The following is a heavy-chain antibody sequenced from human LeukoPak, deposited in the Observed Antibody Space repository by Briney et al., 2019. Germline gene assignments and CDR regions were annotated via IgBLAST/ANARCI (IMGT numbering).Heavy chain of an antibody. V-gene: IGHV1-8*01. Sequence: ASVKVSCKASGYTFTSYDINWVRQATGQGLEWMGWMNPNSGNTGYAPKFQGRVTMTRNTSISTAYMELSSLRSEDTAVYYCARGPGIAVAGHLFQHWGQGTLVTVSS. CDR2: MNPNSGNT. CDR3: ARGPGIAVAGHLFQH. CDR1: GYTFTSYD. D-gene: IGHD6-19*01. J-gene: IGHJ1*01.